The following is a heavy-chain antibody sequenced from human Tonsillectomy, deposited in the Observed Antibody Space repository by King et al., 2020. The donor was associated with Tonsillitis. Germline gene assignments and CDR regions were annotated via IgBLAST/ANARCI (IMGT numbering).Heavy chain of an antibody. Sequence: QLVQSGGGVVQPGRSLRLSCAASGFSFSSYAMHWVRQAPGKGLEWVADISYDGSNKYYADSVKGRFTISRDNSKNTLYLQMNSLGAEDTAVYYCARDLSLLWFGELSDWGQGTLVTVSS. J-gene: IGHJ4*02. CDR3: ARDLSLLWFGELSD. CDR2: ISYDGSNK. D-gene: IGHD3-10*01. CDR1: GFSFSSYA. V-gene: IGHV3-30*04.